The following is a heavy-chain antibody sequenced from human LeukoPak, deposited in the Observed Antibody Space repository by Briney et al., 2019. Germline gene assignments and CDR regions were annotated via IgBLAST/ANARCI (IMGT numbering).Heavy chain of an antibody. CDR3: ARVNYSNHYFTGYYYYYYMDV. D-gene: IGHD4-11*01. Sequence: SETLSLTCTVSGGSISSSSYYWGWIRQPPGKGLEWIGSIYYSGSTYYNPSLKSRVTISVDTSKNQFSLKLSSVTAADTAVYYCARVNYSNHYFTGYYYYYYMDVWGKGTTVTVSS. J-gene: IGHJ6*03. CDR2: IYYSGST. CDR1: GGSISSSSYY. V-gene: IGHV4-39*07.